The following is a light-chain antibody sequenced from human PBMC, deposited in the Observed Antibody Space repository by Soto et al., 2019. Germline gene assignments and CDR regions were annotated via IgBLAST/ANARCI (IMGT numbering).Light chain of an antibody. CDR3: LQRSAWPYT. CDR1: QSVSHY. J-gene: IGKJ4*01. V-gene: IGKV3-11*01. CDR2: DAA. Sequence: EIVLTQSPATLSLSPGERVTLSCRASQSVSHYLAWYQQRPGQPPRLLIYDAASRATGIPARFRGSGSGTDFTLTISSLEPADFAVYYCLQRSAWPYTFGGGTKVEIK.